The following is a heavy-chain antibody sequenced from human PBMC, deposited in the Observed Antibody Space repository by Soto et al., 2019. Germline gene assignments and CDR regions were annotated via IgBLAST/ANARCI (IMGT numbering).Heavy chain of an antibody. Sequence: EGSLRLSCAASGYTFSDYYMSWIRQAPGMGLEWISYIDTSGTKIYYADSVKGRFTITRDNAKNSLYLEMNSLRDEDTAVYYCASHYDMWSGYLSPVDYWGQGTLVTVSS. CDR1: GYTFSDYY. J-gene: IGHJ4*02. CDR2: IDTSGTKI. D-gene: IGHD3-3*01. CDR3: ASHYDMWSGYLSPVDY. V-gene: IGHV3-11*01.